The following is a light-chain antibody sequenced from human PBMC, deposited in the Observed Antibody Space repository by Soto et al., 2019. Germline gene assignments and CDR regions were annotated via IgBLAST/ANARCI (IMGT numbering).Light chain of an antibody. CDR2: DVS. CDR3: CSSTTSATYV. J-gene: IGLJ1*01. Sequence: QSALTQPASMSGSPGQSITISCTGTSSDVGAYNHVSWYQQLPGKAPKLMIHDVSNRPSGVSDRFSGSKSGNTASLTISGLQAEDEADYYCCSSTTSATYVFGTGTKVTV. CDR1: SSDVGAYNH. V-gene: IGLV2-14*03.